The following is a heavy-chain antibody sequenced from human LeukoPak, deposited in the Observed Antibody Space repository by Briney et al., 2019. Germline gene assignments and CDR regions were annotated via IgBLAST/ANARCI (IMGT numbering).Heavy chain of an antibody. Sequence: GGSLRLSCAASAFTLSTYAMSWVRQAPGKGLEWLSGVSPPGGGTYYADSVKGRFTISRDDSKNTLSLQMNSLRVEDTAVYHCARDLAWGAFDYWGQGTLVTVSS. CDR3: ARDLAWGAFDY. V-gene: IGHV3-23*01. D-gene: IGHD7-27*01. CDR1: AFTLSTYA. J-gene: IGHJ4*02. CDR2: VSPPGGGT.